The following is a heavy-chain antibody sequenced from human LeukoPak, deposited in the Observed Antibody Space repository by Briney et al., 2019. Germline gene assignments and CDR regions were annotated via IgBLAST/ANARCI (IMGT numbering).Heavy chain of an antibody. V-gene: IGHV1-18*01. Sequence: ASVKVSCKASGYTFTSSGISWVRQAPGQGLEWMGWISAYNGNTNHAQKLQGRVTMTTDTSTSTAYTELRSLRSDDTAVYYCASGMAAAGDYFDYWGQGTLVTVSS. CDR3: ASGMAAAGDYFDY. D-gene: IGHD6-13*01. CDR1: GYTFTSSG. CDR2: ISAYNGNT. J-gene: IGHJ4*02.